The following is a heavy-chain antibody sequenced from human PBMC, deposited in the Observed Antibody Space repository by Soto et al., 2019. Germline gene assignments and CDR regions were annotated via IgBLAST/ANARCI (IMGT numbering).Heavy chain of an antibody. V-gene: IGHV3-21*01. CDR3: ARDQPGYSYGYGLGY. CDR1: GFTFSSYS. D-gene: IGHD5-18*01. J-gene: IGHJ4*02. CDR2: ISSSSSYI. Sequence: VQLVECGGGLVKPGGSLRRSCAASGFTFSSYSMNWVRQAPGKGLEWVSSISSSSSYIYYADSVKGRFTISRDNAKNSLYLQMNSLRAEDTAVYYCARDQPGYSYGYGLGYWGQGTLVTVSS.